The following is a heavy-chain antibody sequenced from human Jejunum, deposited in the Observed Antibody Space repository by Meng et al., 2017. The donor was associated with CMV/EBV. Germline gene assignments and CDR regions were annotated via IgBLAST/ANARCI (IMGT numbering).Heavy chain of an antibody. CDR2: IKSKTDGGTT. CDR1: NAW. D-gene: IGHD3-22*01. J-gene: IGHJ4*02. Sequence: NAWMSWVRQAPGKGLEWVGRIKSKTDGGTTDYAAPVKGRFTISRDDSKNTLYLQMNSLKTEDTAVYYCTTVGGSGYYFDTDYLDYWGQGTLVTVSS. V-gene: IGHV3-15*01. CDR3: TTVGGSGYYFDTDYLDY.